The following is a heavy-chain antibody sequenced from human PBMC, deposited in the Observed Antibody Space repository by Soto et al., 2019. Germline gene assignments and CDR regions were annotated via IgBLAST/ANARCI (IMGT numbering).Heavy chain of an antibody. CDR1: AVTFRSYV. CDR3: AKNFIPLSPDLYFDS. J-gene: IGHJ4*02. D-gene: IGHD3-16*01. V-gene: IGHV3-30*18. CDR2: ISYDGSYK. Sequence: LGLSCADSAVTFRSYVMHWARQAPGRGLEWVAVISYDGSYKSYEDSVKGRFTISRDNYKNTLHMQMDSLRAEDTAVYYCAKNFIPLSPDLYFDSWGQGTLVTVSS.